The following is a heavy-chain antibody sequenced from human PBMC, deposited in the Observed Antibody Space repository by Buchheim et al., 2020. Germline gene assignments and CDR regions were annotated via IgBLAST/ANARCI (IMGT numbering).Heavy chain of an antibody. CDR2: IYHSGST. V-gene: IGHV4-4*02. CDR3: ARVFDSTPASFGILGGYYYYGMDV. D-gene: IGHD2-2*01. CDR1: GGSISSSNW. J-gene: IGHJ6*02. Sequence: QVQLQESGPGLVKPSGTLSLTCAVSGGSISSSNWWSWVRQPPGKGLEWIGEIYHSGSTNYNPSLKSRVTISVDKSKNQFSLKLSSVTAADTAVYYCARVFDSTPASFGILGGYYYYGMDVWGQGTT.